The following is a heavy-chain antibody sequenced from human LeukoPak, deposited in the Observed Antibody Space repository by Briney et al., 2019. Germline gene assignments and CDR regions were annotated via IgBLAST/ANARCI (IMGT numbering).Heavy chain of an antibody. D-gene: IGHD4-17*01. J-gene: IGHJ4*02. Sequence: GGSLRLSCAASGFTFSTYEMDWVRQAPGKGLEWISYIDSNSRTIHYADSVRGRFTISRDNAKNSLFLQMNSLRAEDTAVYYCAKPGGDYVIDYWGQGTLVTVSS. CDR3: AKPGGDYVIDY. CDR1: GFTFSTYE. V-gene: IGHV3-48*03. CDR2: IDSNSRTI.